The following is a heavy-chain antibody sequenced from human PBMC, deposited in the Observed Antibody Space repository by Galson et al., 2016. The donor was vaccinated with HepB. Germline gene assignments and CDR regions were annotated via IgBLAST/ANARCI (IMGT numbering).Heavy chain of an antibody. J-gene: IGHJ2*01. V-gene: IGHV3-21*01. CDR3: ARPPEGDRRYFDL. Sequence: SLRLSCAASGFTFSGYDMHWVRQAPGKGLEWVSFISITSGYKYYADSLKSRVTISRVNAKNSLYLQMNSLRAEDTAVYYCARPPEGDRRYFDLWGRGTLVTVSS. D-gene: IGHD3-16*01. CDR2: ISITSGYK. CDR1: GFTFSGYD.